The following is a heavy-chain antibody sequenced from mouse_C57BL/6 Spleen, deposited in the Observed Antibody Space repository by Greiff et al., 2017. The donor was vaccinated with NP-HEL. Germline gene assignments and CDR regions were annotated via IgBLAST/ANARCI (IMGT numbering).Heavy chain of an antibody. V-gene: IGHV1-82*01. D-gene: IGHD2-5*01. CDR2: IYPGDGDT. Sequence: QVQLKQSGPELVKPGASVKISCKATGYAFSSSWMNWVKQRPGKGLEWIGRIYPGDGDTNYNGKFKGKATLTADKSSSTAYMQLSSLTSGDSAVYFFATVTYSKGLFAYWCKSTMRTVFA. CDR1: GYAFSSSW. CDR3: ATVTYSKGLFAY. J-gene: IGHJ3*01.